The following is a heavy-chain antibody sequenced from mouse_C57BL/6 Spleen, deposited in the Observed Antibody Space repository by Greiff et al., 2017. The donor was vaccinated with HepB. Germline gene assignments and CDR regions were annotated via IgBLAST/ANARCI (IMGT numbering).Heavy chain of an antibody. J-gene: IGHJ2*01. CDR2: INPNNGGT. CDR3: AREGTYDGYYVADY. V-gene: IGHV1-22*01. CDR1: GYTFTDYN. Sequence: EVQLQQSGPELVKPGASVKMSCKASGYTFTDYNMHWVKQSHGKSLEWIGYINPNNGGTSYNQKFKGKATLTVNKSSSTAYMELRSLTSEDSAVYYCAREGTYDGYYVADYWGEGTTLTVSS. D-gene: IGHD2-3*01.